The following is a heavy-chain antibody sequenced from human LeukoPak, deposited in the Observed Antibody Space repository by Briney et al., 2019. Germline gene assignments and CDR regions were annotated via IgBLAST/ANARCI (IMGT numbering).Heavy chain of an antibody. CDR2: IKQDGSET. CDR1: GFMFSNHW. CDR3: AKVPYGSGSYEFDY. J-gene: IGHJ4*02. V-gene: IGHV3-7*01. D-gene: IGHD3-10*01. Sequence: GGSLRLSCAASGFMFSNHWMTWVRQAPGKGLEWVANIKQDGSETYYMDYVKGRFTISRDNAKNSLHLQMDSLRAEGTAVYYCAKVPYGSGSYEFDYWGQGTLVTVSS.